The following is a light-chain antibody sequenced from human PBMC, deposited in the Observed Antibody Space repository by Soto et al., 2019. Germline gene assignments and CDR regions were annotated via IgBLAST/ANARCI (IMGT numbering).Light chain of an antibody. V-gene: IGLV1-40*01. Sequence: QLVLTQPPSVSGAPGQRVALSCAGTSSNIGAGYDVHWYQHLPGTVPKLLIFGNINRPAGVPDRFSGSKSGTSASLAISGLQAADEGYYYCQTYDTGVSGSIFGGGTKLTVL. CDR3: QTYDTGVSGSI. J-gene: IGLJ2*01. CDR1: SSNIGAGYD. CDR2: GNI.